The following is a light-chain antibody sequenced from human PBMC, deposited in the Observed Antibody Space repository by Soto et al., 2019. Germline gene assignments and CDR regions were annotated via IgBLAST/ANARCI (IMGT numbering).Light chain of an antibody. CDR3: SSYTSRSTLV. CDR1: SSDVGGYNY. V-gene: IGLV2-14*01. J-gene: IGLJ1*01. CDR2: EVT. Sequence: QSALTQPASVSGSPGQSITISCTGTSSDVGGYNYVSWYQQHPGKAPKLMIYEVTNRPSGVSNRFSGSKSGNTASLAISGLQAEEEADYYCSSYTSRSTLVFGTGTKVTV.